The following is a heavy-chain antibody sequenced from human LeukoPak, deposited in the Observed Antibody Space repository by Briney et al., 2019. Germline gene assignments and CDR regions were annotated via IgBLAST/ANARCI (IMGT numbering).Heavy chain of an antibody. CDR2: ISGSVGIT. V-gene: IGHV3-23*01. CDR1: GFTFSNYA. CDR3: AKVTSESDAFDI. Sequence: GGSLKLSCAASGFTFSNYAMNWVPQPPGKGLEWVSRISGSVGITFYADSVKGRFTISRDNSKNTLYMQMNSLRAEDTAVYYCAKVTSESDAFDIWGQGTMVTVSS. J-gene: IGHJ3*02.